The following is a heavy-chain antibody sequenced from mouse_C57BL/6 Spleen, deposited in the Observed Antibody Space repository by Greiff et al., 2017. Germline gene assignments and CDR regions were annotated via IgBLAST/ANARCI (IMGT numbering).Heavy chain of an antibody. J-gene: IGHJ4*01. CDR1: GFTFSSYA. D-gene: IGHD2-10*02. CDR2: ISDGGSYT. Sequence: EVQLQQSGGGLVKPGGSLKLSCAASGFTFSSYAMSWVRQTPEKRLEWVATISDGGSYTYYPDNVKGRFTISRDNAKNNLYLQMSHLKSEDTAMYYCAREVYGNYYAMDYWGQGTSVTVSS. CDR3: AREVYGNYYAMDY. V-gene: IGHV5-4*01.